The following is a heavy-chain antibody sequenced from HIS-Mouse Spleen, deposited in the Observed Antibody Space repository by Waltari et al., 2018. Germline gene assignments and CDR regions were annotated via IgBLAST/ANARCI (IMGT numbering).Heavy chain of an antibody. Sequence: QVQLQQWGAGLLKPSETLSLTCAVYGGSFSGYYWSWIRQPPGKGLEWTGEINHSGSTYDNPALKRRVTISVDTSKNQFSLKLSSVTAADTAVYYCARGKGSSSWYYFDYWGQGTLVTVSS. CDR3: ARGKGSSSWYYFDY. J-gene: IGHJ4*02. CDR2: INHSGST. V-gene: IGHV4-34*01. D-gene: IGHD6-13*01. CDR1: GGSFSGYY.